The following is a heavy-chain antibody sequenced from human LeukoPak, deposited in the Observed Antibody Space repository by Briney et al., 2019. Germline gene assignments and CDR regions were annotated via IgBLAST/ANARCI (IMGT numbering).Heavy chain of an antibody. CDR1: GFTFSSYG. CDR3: AKDSGYSYGQPPHFDY. J-gene: IGHJ4*02. D-gene: IGHD5-18*01. Sequence: PGGSLRLSCAASGFTFSSYGMHWVRQAPGKGLEWVAFIRYDGSNKYYADSVKGRFTISRDNSKNTLYLQMNSLRAEDTAVYYCAKDSGYSYGQPPHFDYWGQGTLVTVSS. CDR2: IRYDGSNK. V-gene: IGHV3-30*02.